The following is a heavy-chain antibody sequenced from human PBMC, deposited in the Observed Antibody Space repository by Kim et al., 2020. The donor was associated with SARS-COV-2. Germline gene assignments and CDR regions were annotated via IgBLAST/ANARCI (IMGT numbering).Heavy chain of an antibody. CDR3: TQDVRGVTANFDY. D-gene: IGHD3-10*01. Sequence: GGSLRLSCAASGFTFSNAWMSWVRQAPGKGLEWVGRIKSKTDGGTTDYAAPVKGRFTISRDDSKNTLYLQMNSLKTDDTAVYYCTQDVRGVTANFDYWGQGTLVTVSS. J-gene: IGHJ4*02. CDR2: IKSKTDGGTT. CDR1: GFTFSNAW. V-gene: IGHV3-15*01.